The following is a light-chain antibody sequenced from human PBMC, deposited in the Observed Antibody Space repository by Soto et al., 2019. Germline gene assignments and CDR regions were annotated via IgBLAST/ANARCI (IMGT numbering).Light chain of an antibody. V-gene: IGKV3-11*01. CDR2: DTF. Sequence: EIVLTQSPATLSLSPGERATLSCTASQSVNSYLAWYQHRPGQAPRLLIYDTFNRATGVPARFSGSGSGTDFTLTISSLEPEDFAVYYFQHRTSRYTFGQGTKVETK. CDR3: QHRTSRYT. CDR1: QSVNSY. J-gene: IGKJ2*01.